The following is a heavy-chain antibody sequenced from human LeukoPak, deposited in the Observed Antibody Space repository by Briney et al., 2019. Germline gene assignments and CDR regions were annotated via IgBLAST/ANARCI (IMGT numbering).Heavy chain of an antibody. CDR2: IYTRGST. V-gene: IGHV4-39*07. CDR3: ARAVERGYSYVGISNWFDP. J-gene: IGHJ5*02. Sequence: SETLSLTGTVSGGSISSSSYYWGWIRQPAGKGLEWIGRIYTRGSTNYNPSLKSRVTMSVDTSKNQFSLKLSSVTAADTAVYYCARAVERGYSYVGISNWFDPWGQGTPVTVSS. D-gene: IGHD5-18*01. CDR1: GGSISSSSYY.